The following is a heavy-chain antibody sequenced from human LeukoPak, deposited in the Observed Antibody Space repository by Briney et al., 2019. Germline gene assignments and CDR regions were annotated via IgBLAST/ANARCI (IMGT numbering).Heavy chain of an antibody. D-gene: IGHD5-12*01. CDR2: VYNRGST. Sequence: PSETLSLACTVSGASISSFYWSWIRQTPGKGLELIGYVYNRGSTHYTLSLKSRASISVDTSKNQFSLRLSSVTAADTAIYYCARVQGPNTQYTGYGFFDYWGQGTLVTVSS. J-gene: IGHJ4*02. V-gene: IGHV4-59*01. CDR1: GASISSFY. CDR3: ARVQGPNTQYTGYGFFDY.